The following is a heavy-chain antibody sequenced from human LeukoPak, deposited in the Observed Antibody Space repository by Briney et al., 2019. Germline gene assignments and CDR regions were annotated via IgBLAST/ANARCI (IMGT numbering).Heavy chain of an antibody. CDR1: GASISSNYW. J-gene: IGHJ4*02. CDR2: INHSGST. Sequence: SGTLSLTCGVSGASISSNYWWTWVRPPPGKGLEWNGEINHSGSTNYNPSLKSRVTISVDTSKNQFSLKLSSVTAADTAVYYCARPGYSSSWYYFDYWGQGTLVTVSS. CDR3: ARPGYSSSWYYFDY. V-gene: IGHV4-4*02. D-gene: IGHD6-13*01.